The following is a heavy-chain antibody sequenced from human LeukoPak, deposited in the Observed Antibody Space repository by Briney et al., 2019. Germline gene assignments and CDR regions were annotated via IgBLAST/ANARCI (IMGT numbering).Heavy chain of an antibody. J-gene: IGHJ5*02. CDR1: GGSISSGSYY. D-gene: IGHD2/OR15-2a*01. CDR2: IYTSGST. CDR3: ARELIRNWFDH. V-gene: IGHV4-61*02. Sequence: SETLSLTCTVSGGSISSGSYYWSWIRQPAGKGLEWIGRIYTSGSTNYNPSLKSRITISVDTSKNQFSLKLSSVTAADTAVYYCARELIRNWFDHWGQGTLVTVSP.